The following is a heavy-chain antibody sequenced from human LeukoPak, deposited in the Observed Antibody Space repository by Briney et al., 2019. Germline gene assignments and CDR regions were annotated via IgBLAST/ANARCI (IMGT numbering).Heavy chain of an antibody. CDR2: ISAYNGNT. CDR1: ADTVTSYG. CDR3: ARGTRGVNSPYFDY. D-gene: IGHD4-23*01. J-gene: IGHJ4*02. Sequence: VASVNVARNSTADTVTSYGSSGVRHPRGQGLEWMGWISAYNGNTNYAQKLQGRVTMTTDTSTSTAYMELRSLRSDDTAVYYCARGTRGVNSPYFDYWGQGTLVTVSS. V-gene: IGHV1-18*01.